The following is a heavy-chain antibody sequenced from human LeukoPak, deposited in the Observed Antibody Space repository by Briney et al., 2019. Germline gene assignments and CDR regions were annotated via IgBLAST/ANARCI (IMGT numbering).Heavy chain of an antibody. V-gene: IGHV3-7*03. J-gene: IGHJ4*02. CDR1: GFTFSNYA. D-gene: IGHD6-13*01. CDR3: AKNPLRAAPGFFDY. Sequence: GGSLRLSCAASGFTFSNYAMSWVRQAPGKGLEWVANIKKDGSEKYYVDSVKGRFTISRDNAKTSLYLQMNSLRAEDTALYYCAKNPLRAAPGFFDYWGRGTLVTVSS. CDR2: IKKDGSEK.